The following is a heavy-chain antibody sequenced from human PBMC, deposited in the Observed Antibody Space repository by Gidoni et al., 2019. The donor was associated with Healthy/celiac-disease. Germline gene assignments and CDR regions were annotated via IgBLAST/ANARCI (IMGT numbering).Heavy chain of an antibody. Sequence: EVQLVESGGGLVQPGGSLRLSCAASGFTVSSNYMSWVRQAPGKGLEWVSVIYSGGSTYYADSVKGRFTISRDNSKNTLYLQMNSLRAEDTAVYYCARGHLYGSGSSRFDPWGQGTLVTVSS. CDR1: GFTVSSNY. CDR3: ARGHLYGSGSSRFDP. D-gene: IGHD3-10*01. V-gene: IGHV3-66*02. CDR2: IYSGGST. J-gene: IGHJ5*02.